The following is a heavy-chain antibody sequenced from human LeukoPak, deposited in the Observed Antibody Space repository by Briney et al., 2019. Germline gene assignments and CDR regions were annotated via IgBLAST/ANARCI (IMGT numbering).Heavy chain of an antibody. CDR1: GGSISSYY. V-gene: IGHV4-59*01. CDR2: IYYSGST. Sequence: SETLSPTCTVSGGSISSYYWSWIRQPPGKGLEWIGYIYYSGSTNYNPSLKSRVTISVDTSKNQFSLKLSSVTAADTAVYYCARGRAADDFWSGYSFDYWGQGTLVTVSS. J-gene: IGHJ4*02. D-gene: IGHD3-3*01. CDR3: ARGRAADDFWSGYSFDY.